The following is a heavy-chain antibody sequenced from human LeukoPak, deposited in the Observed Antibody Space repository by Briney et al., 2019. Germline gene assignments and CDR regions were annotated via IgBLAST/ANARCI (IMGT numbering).Heavy chain of an antibody. J-gene: IGHJ4*02. Sequence: ASVKVSCKASGGTFSSYAISWVRQAPGQGLEWMGGIIPIFGTANYAQKFQGGVTITADKSTSTAHMELSSLRSEDTAVYYCARIPHDYGDYNRPDYWGQGTLVTVSS. D-gene: IGHD4-17*01. CDR1: GGTFSSYA. V-gene: IGHV1-69*06. CDR3: ARIPHDYGDYNRPDY. CDR2: IIPIFGTA.